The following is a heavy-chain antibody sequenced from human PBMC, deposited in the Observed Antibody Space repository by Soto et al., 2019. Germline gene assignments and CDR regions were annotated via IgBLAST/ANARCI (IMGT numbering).Heavy chain of an antibody. Sequence: PSETLSLTCAVSGVSIYNQFWSWIRQPPGKRPEWIGYIHSSGGPTYNPSLESRVTISLDTSKNQFSLRLISVNEADTAVYYCARLFSALDHLWFDPWGQGSQVTVSS. D-gene: IGHD1-1*01. J-gene: IGHJ5*02. CDR3: ARLFSALDHLWFDP. CDR1: GVSIYNQF. CDR2: IHSSGGP. V-gene: IGHV4-59*11.